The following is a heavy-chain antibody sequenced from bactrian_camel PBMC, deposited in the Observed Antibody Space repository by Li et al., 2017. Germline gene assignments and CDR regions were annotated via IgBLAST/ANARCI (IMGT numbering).Heavy chain of an antibody. CDR1: GYTYIRFC. Sequence: HVQLVESGGGSVQAGGSLRLSCAASGYTYIRFCMGWFRQAPGKEREGVATIDHYGMSNYADSVKGRFTISKDNADNIWYLQMNSLKPEDTAMYYCASVPRKWWCSLESSTYNDWGQGTQVTVS. V-gene: IGHV3S53*01. CDR3: ASVPRKWWCSLESSTYND. D-gene: IGHD7*01. CDR2: IDHYGMS. J-gene: IGHJ4*01.